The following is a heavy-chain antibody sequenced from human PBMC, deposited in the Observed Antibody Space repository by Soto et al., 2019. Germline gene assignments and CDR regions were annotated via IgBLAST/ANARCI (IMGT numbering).Heavy chain of an antibody. Sequence: SGMVSCKASGGTFSSYAISWVRQAPGQGLEWMGGIIPIFGTANYAQKFQGRVTITADESTSTAYMELSSLRSEDTAVYYCARSGRVGDTHSFTAQRSYDHYW. CDR3: ARSGRVGDTHSFTAQRSYDHY. CDR2: IIPIFGTA. D-gene: IGHD3-3*01. J-gene: IGHJ4*01. V-gene: IGHV1-69*01. CDR1: GGTFSSYA.